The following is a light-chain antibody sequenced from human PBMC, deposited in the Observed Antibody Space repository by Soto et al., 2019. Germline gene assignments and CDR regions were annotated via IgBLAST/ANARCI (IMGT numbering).Light chain of an antibody. CDR2: KTN. J-gene: IGLJ1*01. V-gene: IGLV1-47*01. Sequence: QSVLAQPPSASGTPGQRVTMSCSGKNSNVGIGYVYWYKQLPGSAPKLLIYKTNQRPAGVPDRFSGSKSGTSASLAISGLQADDEADYYCCSYAVIQGVVGTGTK. CDR3: CSYAVIQGV. CDR1: NSNVGIGY.